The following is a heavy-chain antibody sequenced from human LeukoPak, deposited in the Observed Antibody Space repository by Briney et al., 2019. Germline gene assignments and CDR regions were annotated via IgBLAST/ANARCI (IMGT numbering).Heavy chain of an antibody. CDR1: GYSFTNYW. CDR2: VYPDDSDT. J-gene: IGHJ4*02. V-gene: IGHV5-51*01. D-gene: IGHD2-15*01. CDR3: ARSGRLGYCSGGSCFRWDY. Sequence: GESLKISCKVSGYSFTNYWIGWVRQMPGKGLEWMGIVYPDDSDTKYSPSFQGQVTISADKSISTAYLQWSSLKASDTAMYYCARSGRLGYCSGGSCFRWDYWGQGTLVTVSS.